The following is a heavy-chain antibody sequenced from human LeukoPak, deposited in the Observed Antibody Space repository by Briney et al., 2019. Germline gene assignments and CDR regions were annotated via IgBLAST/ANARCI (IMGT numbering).Heavy chain of an antibody. J-gene: IGHJ4*02. CDR2: IDPTDSDT. V-gene: IGHV5-10-1*01. CDR1: GYSFITYW. CDR3: ARTGDGGYVYFDY. D-gene: IGHD5-12*01. Sequence: GESLMISCKTSGYSFITYWISWVRQMPGEGLEWMGRIDPTDSDTNYSPSFQAHVSISANKSTSTLYLQGSILKGSDNAMYYCARTGDGGYVYFDYWGQGTLVTVSS.